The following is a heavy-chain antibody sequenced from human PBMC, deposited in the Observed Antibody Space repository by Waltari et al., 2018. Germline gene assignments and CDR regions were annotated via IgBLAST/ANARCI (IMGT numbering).Heavy chain of an antibody. D-gene: IGHD6-19*01. CDR1: GVSVSGYF. V-gene: IGHV4-59*08. CDR3: ALWESGWRAFRF. Sequence: QVQLQESGPGLVKSSETLSLTCTVSGVSVSGYFWNWIRQAPGKGPEWIGYIRHTGDTKQNPSLKSRVTMSVDTSRNDFSLRLSSVTAADTAVYYFALWESGWRAFRFWGQGTLGTVSS. CDR2: IRHTGDT. J-gene: IGHJ4*03.